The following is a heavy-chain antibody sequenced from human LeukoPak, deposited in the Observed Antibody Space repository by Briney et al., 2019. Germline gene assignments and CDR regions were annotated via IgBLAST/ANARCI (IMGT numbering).Heavy chain of an antibody. CDR2: ISVYNGNT. CDR1: GYSFTSYG. CDR3: ARVGKGATTGRWIWFDP. J-gene: IGHJ5*02. V-gene: IGHV1-18*01. Sequence: ASVKVSCKASGYSFTSYGISWVRQAPGQGLEWMGWISVYNGNTNYAQKLQGRATMTTDTSTSTAYMDLRSLRSDDTAVYYCARVGKGATTGRWIWFDPWGQGTLVTVSS. D-gene: IGHD1-26*01.